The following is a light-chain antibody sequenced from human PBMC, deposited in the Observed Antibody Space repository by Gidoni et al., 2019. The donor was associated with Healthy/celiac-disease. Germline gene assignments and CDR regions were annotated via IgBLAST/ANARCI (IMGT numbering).Light chain of an antibody. Sequence: DIVMTQSPDSLAVSLGERANINCKSSQSVLYSSNNKNYLAWYQQKPGQPPKLIMYWASTRESGVPDRFSGSGSGTDFTLTISSLQAEDVAVYYCQQYYRTPFTFGPGTKVDIK. J-gene: IGKJ3*01. V-gene: IGKV4-1*01. CDR3: QQYYRTPFT. CDR1: QSVLYSSNNKNY. CDR2: WAS.